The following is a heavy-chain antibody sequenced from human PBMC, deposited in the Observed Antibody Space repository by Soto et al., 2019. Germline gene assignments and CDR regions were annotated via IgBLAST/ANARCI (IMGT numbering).Heavy chain of an antibody. CDR3: ATEGLTYSSGPLDLYYFDY. D-gene: IGHD6-19*01. CDR1: GFSFSSYG. V-gene: IGHV3-33*01. Sequence: GGSRRRSCAASGFSFSSYGMNWDRQAPGKGKEWGAVVWYDGSNISYADSVKGRFTISRDNSKNTLYLQMNSLRADDTAVYYCATEGLTYSSGPLDLYYFDYWGQGTLVTVSS. J-gene: IGHJ4*02. CDR2: VWYDGSNI.